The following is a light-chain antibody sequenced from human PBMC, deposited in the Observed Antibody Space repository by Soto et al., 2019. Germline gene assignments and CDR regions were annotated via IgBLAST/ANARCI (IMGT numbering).Light chain of an antibody. CDR3: QQYHIYSGT. V-gene: IGKV1-5*03. CDR1: QTIDSW. CDR2: KAS. Sequence: DIQMTQSPSTLSASVGDRVTITCRASQTIDSWLAWYQQRPGKPPNLLIYKASTLASGVPSRFSGSGSGTEFTLTINSLQPDDFATYYCQQYHIYSGTFGQGTKVKIK. J-gene: IGKJ1*01.